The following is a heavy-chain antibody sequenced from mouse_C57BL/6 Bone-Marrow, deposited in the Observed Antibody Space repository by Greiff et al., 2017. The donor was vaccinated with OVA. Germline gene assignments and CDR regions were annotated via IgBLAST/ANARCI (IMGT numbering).Heavy chain of an antibody. Sequence: VQLQQPGAELVKPGASVKVSCKASGYTFTSYWMHWVKQRPGQGLEWIGRIHPSDSDTNYNQKFKGKATLTVDKSSSTAYMQLSSLTSEDSAVYYCAYYYGSSSFAYWGQGTLVTVSA. J-gene: IGHJ3*01. CDR3: AYYYGSSSFAY. D-gene: IGHD1-1*01. CDR1: GYTFTSYW. V-gene: IGHV1-74*01. CDR2: IHPSDSDT.